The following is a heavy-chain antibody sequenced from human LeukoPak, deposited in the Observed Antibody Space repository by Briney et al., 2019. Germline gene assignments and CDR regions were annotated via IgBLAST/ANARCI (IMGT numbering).Heavy chain of an antibody. J-gene: IGHJ4*02. CDR3: ARASSTVPTLISFDF. Sequence: PSETLSLTCTVSGGSIRTYYWNWIRQPPGKGLEWIVYISYSGNTNYNPSLKSRVTISGDTSKTHFSLKLSSVTAADTAVYYCARASSTVPTLISFDFWGQGTLVTVSS. CDR1: GGSIRTYY. V-gene: IGHV4-59*01. D-gene: IGHD4-17*01. CDR2: ISYSGNT.